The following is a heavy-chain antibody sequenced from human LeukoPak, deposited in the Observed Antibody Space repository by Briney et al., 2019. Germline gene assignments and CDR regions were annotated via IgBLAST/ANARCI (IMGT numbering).Heavy chain of an antibody. J-gene: IGHJ6*04. Sequence: PGGSLRLSCAASGFTFSSYEMNWVRQAPGKGLEWVSYISGSGSTIYYADSVKGRFTISRDNAKNSLYLQMNSLRAEDTAVYYCAELGITMIGGVWGKETTVTISS. CDR1: GFTFSSYE. CDR2: ISGSGSTI. D-gene: IGHD3-10*02. V-gene: IGHV3-48*03. CDR3: AELGITMIGGV.